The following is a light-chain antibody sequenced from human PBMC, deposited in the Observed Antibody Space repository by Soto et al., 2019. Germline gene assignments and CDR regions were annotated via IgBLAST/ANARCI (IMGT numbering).Light chain of an antibody. CDR3: QQYGSSTLT. CDR2: DAS. Sequence: EIVLTQSPGTLSLSPGERATLSCRASQSVRSSYLAWYQQKPGQAPRLLIYDASTRATGIPDRFSGSGSGTDFTLTITRLEPEEFAVYYFQQYGSSTLTFGGGTKVES. CDR1: QSVRSSY. V-gene: IGKV3-20*01. J-gene: IGKJ4*01.